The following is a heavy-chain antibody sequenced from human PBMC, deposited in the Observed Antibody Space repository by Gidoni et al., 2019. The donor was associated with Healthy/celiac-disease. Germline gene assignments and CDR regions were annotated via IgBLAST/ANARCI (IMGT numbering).Heavy chain of an antibody. J-gene: IGHJ3*02. D-gene: IGHD2-2*01. Sequence: QVQLQESGPGLVKPSQTLSLTCTFSGGSISSGGYYWSWIRQHPGKGLEWIGYIYYSGSTYYNPSLKSRVTISVDTSKNQFSLKLSSVTAADTAVYYCARADIVVVPAATDAFDIWGQGTMVTVSS. CDR1: GGSISSGGYY. CDR3: ARADIVVVPAATDAFDI. V-gene: IGHV4-31*03. CDR2: IYYSGST.